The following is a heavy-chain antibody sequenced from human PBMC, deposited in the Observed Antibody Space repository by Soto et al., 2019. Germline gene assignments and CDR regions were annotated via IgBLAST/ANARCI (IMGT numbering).Heavy chain of an antibody. CDR3: ARQGKLLYYYGMHV. Sequence: TLSLTCAMSGDCVSSNSAAWNWIRQSPSRGLEWLGRTYYRSKWYNDYAVSVKSRITINPDTSKNQFSLQLNSVTPEDTAVYYCARQGKLLYYYGMHVPGQATTVTGSS. D-gene: IGHD1-26*01. CDR1: GDCVSSNSAA. CDR2: TYYRSKWYN. J-gene: IGHJ6*02. V-gene: IGHV6-1*01.